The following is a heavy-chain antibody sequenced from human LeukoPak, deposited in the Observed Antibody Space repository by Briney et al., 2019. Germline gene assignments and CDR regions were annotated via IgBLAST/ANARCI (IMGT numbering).Heavy chain of an antibody. J-gene: IGHJ4*02. CDR1: TSR. CDR2: IGTYGGDT. V-gene: IGHV1-18*01. Sequence: ASVKVSCKATSRISWVRQAPGQGLEWMGWIGTYGGDTYYAQKFQGRITVTTDTSTSTVYMELRNLRSDDTAVYYCARASTIFGHFAYWGRGILVTVSS. CDR3: ARASTIFGHFAY. D-gene: IGHD3-3*01.